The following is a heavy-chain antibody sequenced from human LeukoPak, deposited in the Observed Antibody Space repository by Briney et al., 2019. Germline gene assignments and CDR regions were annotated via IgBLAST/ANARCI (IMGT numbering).Heavy chain of an antibody. CDR3: ASWAGTAQSDSWTGPFDY. CDR2: ISGSGRTT. J-gene: IGHJ4*02. V-gene: IGHV3-48*04. D-gene: IGHD3/OR15-3a*01. CDR1: GFTFSSYA. Sequence: GESLRLSCAASGFTFSSYAMHWVRQAPGKGLEWVSYISGSGRTTFYADSVKGRLTISRDNAKNSLYLQMSSLRVEDTAVYYCASWAGTAQSDSWTGPFDYWGQGTLVTVSS.